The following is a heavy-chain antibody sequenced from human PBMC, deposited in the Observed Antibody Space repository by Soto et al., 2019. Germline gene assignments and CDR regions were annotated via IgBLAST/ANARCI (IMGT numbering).Heavy chain of an antibody. D-gene: IGHD2-15*01. Sequence: ASVKVSCKASGYTFTSYGISWVRQAPGQGLEWMGWISAYNGNTNYAQKLQGRVTMTTDTSTSTAYMELRRLRSDDTAVYYCAXATTGGSWAHYYYCMDVWGQGTTVTVSS. J-gene: IGHJ6*02. V-gene: IGHV1-18*04. CDR1: GYTFTSYG. CDR2: ISAYNGNT. CDR3: AXATTGGSWAHYYYCMDV.